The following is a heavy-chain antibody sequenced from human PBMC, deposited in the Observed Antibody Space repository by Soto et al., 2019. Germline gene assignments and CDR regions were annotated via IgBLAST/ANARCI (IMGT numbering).Heavy chain of an antibody. V-gene: IGHV3-74*01. J-gene: IGHJ4*02. CDR1: GFTFSKYW. D-gene: IGHD4-4*01. CDR2: INPEATTT. CDR3: ARGGDYSNYFDY. Sequence: EVQVVESGGGLVQPGGSVRLSCAASGFTFSKYWMHWVHQAPGKGLVWVSRINPEATTTTYADSVKDRFTISRDYGKNTVYLQMNSLRVEDTAVYYCARGGDYSNYFDYWGQGALVIVSS.